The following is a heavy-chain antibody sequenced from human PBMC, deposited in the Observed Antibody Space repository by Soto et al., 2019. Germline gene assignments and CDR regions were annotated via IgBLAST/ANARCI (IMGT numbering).Heavy chain of an antibody. J-gene: IGHJ6*02. Sequence: VASMKVSCKASGFTFTSSAVQLVRQALGQRLELIGWIVVGSGNKNYAKKFQDRVTITRDMSTSTAYMELSSLRSEDTAVYYCAAQGTYYDILTGHRDYYYGMAVWGQGTTVTVSS. CDR3: AAQGTYYDILTGHRDYYYGMAV. V-gene: IGHV1-58*01. CDR2: IVVGSGNK. D-gene: IGHD3-9*01. CDR1: GFTFTSSA.